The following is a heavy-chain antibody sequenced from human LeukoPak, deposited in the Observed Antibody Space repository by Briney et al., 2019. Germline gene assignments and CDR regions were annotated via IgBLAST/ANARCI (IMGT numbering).Heavy chain of an antibody. D-gene: IGHD3-10*01. Sequence: TGGSLRLSCAASGFTVSNKYMSWVRQAPGKGLEWVAVIYSGGSTYYADSVKGRLTISRDNSKNTLYLQMNSLRAEDTALYYCARLGSDAFDIWGQGTMVTVSS. CDR2: IYSGGST. V-gene: IGHV3-53*01. CDR1: GFTVSNKY. CDR3: ARLGSDAFDI. J-gene: IGHJ3*02.